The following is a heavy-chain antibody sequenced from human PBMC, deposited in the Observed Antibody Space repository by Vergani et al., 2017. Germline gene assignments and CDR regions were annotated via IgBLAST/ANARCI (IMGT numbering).Heavy chain of an antibody. Sequence: QVQLVQSGAEVKKPGASVKVSCKVSGYTLTELSMHWVRQAPGKGLEWMGGFGPEDGETIYAQKFQGRVTMTEGRTTDTAYMELSSLRSEDTAVYYCATGVAAAGTGVSPYYYYYMDVWGKGTTVTVSS. D-gene: IGHD6-13*01. V-gene: IGHV1-24*01. CDR1: GYTLTELS. J-gene: IGHJ6*03. CDR3: ATGVAAAGTGVSPYYYYYMDV. CDR2: FGPEDGET.